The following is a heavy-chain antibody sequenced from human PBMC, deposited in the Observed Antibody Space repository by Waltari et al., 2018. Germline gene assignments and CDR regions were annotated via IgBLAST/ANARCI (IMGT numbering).Heavy chain of an antibody. CDR3: TRGGRDSSWYWRD. CDR2: IKQDGSEK. CDR1: GLSFSNYW. Sequence: EVQLVESGGGLAQPGGSLRLSCAASGLSFSNYWMTWVRQASGKGPEWVDNIKQDGSEKYYMDSVKGRFTISRDNAKNSLYLQMNNLRVEDTAVYYCTRGGRDSSWYWRDWGQGTLVTVSS. J-gene: IGHJ4*02. V-gene: IGHV3-7*01. D-gene: IGHD6-13*01.